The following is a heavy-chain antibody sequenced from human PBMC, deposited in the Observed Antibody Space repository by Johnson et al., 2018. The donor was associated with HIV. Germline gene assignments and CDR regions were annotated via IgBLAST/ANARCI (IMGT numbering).Heavy chain of an antibody. CDR2: IKSKTDGGTT. V-gene: IGHV3-15*01. D-gene: IGHD6-13*01. Sequence: VQLVESGGGLVQPGGSLRLSCAASGFTFSSYWMSWVRQAPGKGLEWVGRIKSKTDGGTTDYAAPVKGRFTISRDNAKNSLYLQMNSLRAEDTAVYYCARCCDPGYSSSWDLAAAVDIWGQGTMVTVSS. CDR3: ARCCDPGYSSSWDLAAAVDI. CDR1: GFTFSSYW. J-gene: IGHJ3*02.